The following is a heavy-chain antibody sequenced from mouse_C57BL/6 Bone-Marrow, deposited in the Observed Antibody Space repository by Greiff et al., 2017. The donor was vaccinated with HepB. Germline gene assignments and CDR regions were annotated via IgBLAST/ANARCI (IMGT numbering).Heavy chain of an antibody. V-gene: IGHV1-56*01. CDR2: IFPGSGST. Sequence: VQLQQSGPELVRPGASVKISCKAPGYTFTSHWMQWVRQRPGQGLEWIGEIFPGSGSTYYNEKFKGKATLTVDTSSSTAYMQLSSLTSEDSAVYFCARAYYSNYVSWFAYWGQGTLVTVSA. J-gene: IGHJ3*01. CDR1: GYTFTSHW. D-gene: IGHD2-5*01. CDR3: ARAYYSNYVSWFAY.